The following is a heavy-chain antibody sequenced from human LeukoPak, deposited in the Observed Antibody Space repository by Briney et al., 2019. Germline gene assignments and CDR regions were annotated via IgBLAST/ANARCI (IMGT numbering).Heavy chain of an antibody. D-gene: IGHD5-12*01. Sequence: SETLSLTCAVYGGPFSGYYWSWIRQPPGKGLECIREINHSGSTNYNPSLKSRVTISVDTSKNQFSLKLSSVTAADTAVYYCARDPSDIVASSDFDHWGQGTLVTVSS. CDR2: INHSGST. J-gene: IGHJ4*02. CDR3: ARDPSDIVASSDFDH. CDR1: GGPFSGYY. V-gene: IGHV4-34*01.